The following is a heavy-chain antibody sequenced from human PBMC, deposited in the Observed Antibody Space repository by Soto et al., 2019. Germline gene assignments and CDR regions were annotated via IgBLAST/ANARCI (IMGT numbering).Heavy chain of an antibody. CDR3: ARDSSSWLSIDWYFDL. V-gene: IGHV3-21*01. CDR2: ISSSSSYI. Sequence: PGGSLRLSCAASGFTFSSYSMNWVRQAPGKGLEWVSSISSSSSYIYYADSVKGRFTISRDNAKNSLYLQMNSLRAEDTAVYYCARDSSSWLSIDWYFDLWGRGTLVTVSS. CDR1: GFTFSSYS. J-gene: IGHJ2*01. D-gene: IGHD6-13*01.